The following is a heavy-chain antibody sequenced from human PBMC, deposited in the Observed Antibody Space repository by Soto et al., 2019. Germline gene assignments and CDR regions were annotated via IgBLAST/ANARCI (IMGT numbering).Heavy chain of an antibody. J-gene: IGHJ6*02. CDR3: AVVDVSLTASPQDV. CDR2: INAYNGNT. CDR1: GYRFTSYG. Sequence: QVQLVQSGAEVKNRGASVKVSCKAFGYRFTSYGIGWARQAPGQGLEWMGWINAYNGNTNYAQNFQGRLTLTTDTSTSTAYMELRSLRSNDTAVYYCAVVDVSLTASPQDVWGRGTTVTVSS. D-gene: IGHD2-8*02. V-gene: IGHV1-18*01.